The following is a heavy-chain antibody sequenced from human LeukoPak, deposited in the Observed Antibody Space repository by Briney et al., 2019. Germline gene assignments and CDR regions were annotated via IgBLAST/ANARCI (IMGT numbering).Heavy chain of an antibody. CDR1: GFTFRSYG. CDR2: ISFDGSNK. V-gene: IGHV3-30*18. Sequence: GSLRLSCAASGFTFRSYGMHWVRQAPGKGLEWVAVISFDGSNKYYADSVKGRFTISRDDSKNTLYLQMNSLRAEDTAVYYCAKDYRSWFLDYWGQGTLVTVSS. J-gene: IGHJ4*02. CDR3: AKDYRSWFLDY. D-gene: IGHD6-13*01.